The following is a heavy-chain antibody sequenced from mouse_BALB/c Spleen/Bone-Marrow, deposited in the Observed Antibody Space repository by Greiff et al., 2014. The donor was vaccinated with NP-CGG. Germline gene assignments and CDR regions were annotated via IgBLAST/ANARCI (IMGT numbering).Heavy chain of an antibody. D-gene: IGHD2-1*01. CDR1: GFTFSWFG. CDR3: ARGLDYGNYGPGFAY. Sequence: EVHLVESGGGLVQPGGSLKLSCAASGFTFSWFGMSWVRQTPDKRLELVATINSNGGSTYYPDSVKGRFTISRDNAKNTLYLQMSSLKSEDTAMYCCARGLDYGNYGPGFAYWGQGTLVTVSA. J-gene: IGHJ3*01. CDR2: INSNGGST. V-gene: IGHV5-6-3*01.